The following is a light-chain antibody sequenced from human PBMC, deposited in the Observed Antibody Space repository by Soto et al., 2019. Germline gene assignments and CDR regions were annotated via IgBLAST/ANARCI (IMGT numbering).Light chain of an antibody. CDR3: QQYGSLPIT. Sequence: IQLTQSPSSLSASVGDSVTITCRASQGLSGYLAWYQQKPGEAPRLLMYAGSTLQSGVPSRFSGRGSGRQFSITITSLQPDDVATYFCQQYGSLPITCGQGTRLEIK. J-gene: IGKJ5*01. V-gene: IGKV1-9*01. CDR1: QGLSGY. CDR2: AGS.